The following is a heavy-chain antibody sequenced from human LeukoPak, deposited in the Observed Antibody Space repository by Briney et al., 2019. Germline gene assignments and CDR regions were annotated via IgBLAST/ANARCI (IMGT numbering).Heavy chain of an antibody. CDR1: GGSISSGGYY. CDR2: IYYSGGT. CDR3: ARGVYGDYEGY. D-gene: IGHD4-17*01. V-gene: IGHV4-31*03. J-gene: IGHJ4*02. Sequence: PSETLSLTCTVSGGSISSGGYYWSWIRQHPGKGLEWIGYIYYSGGTYYTPSLKSRVTISVDTSKNQFSLKLSSVTAADTAVYYCARGVYGDYEGYWGQGTLVTVSS.